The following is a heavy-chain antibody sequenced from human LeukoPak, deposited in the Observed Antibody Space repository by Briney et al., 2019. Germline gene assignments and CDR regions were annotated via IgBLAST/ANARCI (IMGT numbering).Heavy chain of an antibody. J-gene: IGHJ4*02. CDR1: GGSISSSSYY. Sequence: SETLSLTFTVSGGSISSSSYYWGWIRQPPGKGLEWIGSIYYSGSTYYNPSLKSRVTISVDTSKNQFSLKLSSVTAADTAVYYCARDPGRIAAAGSAFDYWGQGTLVTVSS. CDR2: IYYSGST. CDR3: ARDPGRIAAAGSAFDY. D-gene: IGHD6-13*01. V-gene: IGHV4-39*07.